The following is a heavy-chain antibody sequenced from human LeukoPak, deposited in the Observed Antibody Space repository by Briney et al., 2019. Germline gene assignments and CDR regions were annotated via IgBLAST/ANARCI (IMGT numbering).Heavy chain of an antibody. CDR3: ASDYGGNSASFFDY. J-gene: IGHJ4*02. CDR1: GFTFSSYG. V-gene: IGHV3-30*03. Sequence: GGSLRLSCAASGFTFSSYGMHWVRQAPGKGLEWVAAISYDGNNKYYADSVKGRFTISRDNSKNTLYLQMNSLRAEDTAVYYCASDYGGNSASFFDYWGQGTLVTASS. D-gene: IGHD4-23*01. CDR2: ISYDGNNK.